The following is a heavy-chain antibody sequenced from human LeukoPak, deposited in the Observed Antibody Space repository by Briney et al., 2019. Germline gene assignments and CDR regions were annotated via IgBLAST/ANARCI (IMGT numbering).Heavy chain of an antibody. CDR2: IIPIFGTA. Sequence: GSSVKVSCKASGGTFGSYAISWVRQAPGQGLEWMGGIIPIFGTANYAQKFQGRVTITTDESTSTAYMELSSLRSEDTAVYYCATSRAGRRDGCNLIYWGQGPLVTVSS. D-gene: IGHD5-24*01. J-gene: IGHJ4*02. CDR3: ATSRAGRRDGCNLIY. V-gene: IGHV1-69*05. CDR1: GGTFGSYA.